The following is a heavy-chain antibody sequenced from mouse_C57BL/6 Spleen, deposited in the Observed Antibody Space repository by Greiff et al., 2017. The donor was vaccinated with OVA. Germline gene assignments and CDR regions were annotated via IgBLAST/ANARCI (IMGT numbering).Heavy chain of an antibody. CDR3: TRDGDSSGYVGFAY. D-gene: IGHD3-2*02. CDR1: GFTFSSYA. CDR2: ISSGGDYI. J-gene: IGHJ3*01. V-gene: IGHV5-9-1*02. Sequence: DVQLVESGEGLVKPGGSLKLSCAASGFTFSSYAMSWVRQTPEKRLEWVAYISSGGDYIYYADTVKGRFTISRDNARNTLYLQMSSLKSEDTAMYYCTRDGDSSGYVGFAYWGQGTLVTVSA.